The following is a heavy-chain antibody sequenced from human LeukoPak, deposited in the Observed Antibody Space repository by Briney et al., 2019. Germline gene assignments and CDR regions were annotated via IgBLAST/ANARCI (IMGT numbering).Heavy chain of an antibody. CDR3: ARGSERGYSSGWYRLIDY. V-gene: IGHV4-34*01. CDR2: INHSGST. D-gene: IGHD6-19*01. Sequence: IPSETLSLTCAVYGVSFSGYYWSWIRQPPGKGLEWIGEINHSGSTNYNPSLKSRVTISVDTSKNQFSLKLSSVTAADTAVYYCARGSERGYSSGWYRLIDYWGQGTLVTVSS. J-gene: IGHJ4*02. CDR1: GVSFSGYY.